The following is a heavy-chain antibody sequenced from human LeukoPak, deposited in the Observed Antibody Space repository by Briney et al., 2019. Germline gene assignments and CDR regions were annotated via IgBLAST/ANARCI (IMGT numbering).Heavy chain of an antibody. J-gene: IGHJ4*02. Sequence: SVKVSCKASGGTFSSYAISWVRQAPGQGLEWMGRIIPILGIANYAQKFQGRVTITADKSTSTAYMELSSLRSEDTAVYYCARLQKTYYYDSSGYYGLGDYWGQGTLVTVSS. D-gene: IGHD3-22*01. CDR1: GGTFSSYA. V-gene: IGHV1-69*04. CDR3: ARLQKTYYYDSSGYYGLGDY. CDR2: IIPILGIA.